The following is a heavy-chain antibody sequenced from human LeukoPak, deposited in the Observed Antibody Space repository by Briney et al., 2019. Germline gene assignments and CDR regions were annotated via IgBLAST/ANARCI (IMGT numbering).Heavy chain of an antibody. CDR2: IYYSGST. CDR3: ARGRLTHAFDI. J-gene: IGHJ3*02. V-gene: IGHV4-59*01. Sequence: SETLSLTCTVSGGSISSYYWSWIRQPPGKGLEWIEYIYYSGSTNYNPSLKSRVTISVDTSKNQFSLKLSSVTAADTAVYYCARGRLTHAFDIWGQGTMVTVSS. D-gene: IGHD2-21*02. CDR1: GGSISSYY.